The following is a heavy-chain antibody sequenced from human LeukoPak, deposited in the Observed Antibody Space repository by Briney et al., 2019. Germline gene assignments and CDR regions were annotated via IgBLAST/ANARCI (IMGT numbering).Heavy chain of an antibody. Sequence: SVKVSCKASGGTFSSYAISWVRQAPGQGLEWMGGIIPIFGTANYAQKFQGRVTITTDESTSTAYMELSSLRSEDTAVYYCARDGYYDSSGYYPFDYWGQGTLVTVSS. CDR2: IIPIFGTA. D-gene: IGHD3-22*01. CDR1: GGTFSSYA. V-gene: IGHV1-69*05. J-gene: IGHJ4*02. CDR3: ARDGYYDSSGYYPFDY.